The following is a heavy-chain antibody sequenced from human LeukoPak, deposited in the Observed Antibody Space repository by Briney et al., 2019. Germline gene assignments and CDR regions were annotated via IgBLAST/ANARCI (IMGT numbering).Heavy chain of an antibody. CDR3: ARQGSGSRAAFDY. CDR2: IYYSGIT. Sequence: SETLSLTCTVSGGSISTFFWSWIRQPPGKGLEWIGYIYYSGITNYNPSLKSRVTISVDTSKNQFSLKLSSVTAADTAVYYCARQGSGSRAAFDYLGQGTLVTVSS. CDR1: GGSISTFF. V-gene: IGHV4-59*08. J-gene: IGHJ4*02. D-gene: IGHD1-26*01.